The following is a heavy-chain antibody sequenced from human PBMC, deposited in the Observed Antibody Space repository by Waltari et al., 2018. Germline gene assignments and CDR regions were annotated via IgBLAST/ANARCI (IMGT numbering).Heavy chain of an antibody. Sequence: EVQLVESGGGLVQPGGSLRLSCAASGFTFSRYWMSWVRQGPGKGLEWVGNIKHDGKESYYVDSVKGRFIISRDNAKNSLYLQMNSLRAEDTAVYYCARQGWYFDLWGRGTLVTVSS. CDR2: IKHDGKES. J-gene: IGHJ2*01. V-gene: IGHV3-7*01. CDR1: GFTFSRYW. CDR3: ARQGWYFDL.